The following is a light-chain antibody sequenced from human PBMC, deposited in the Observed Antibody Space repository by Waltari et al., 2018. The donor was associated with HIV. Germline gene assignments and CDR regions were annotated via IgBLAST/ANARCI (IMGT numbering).Light chain of an antibody. CDR1: NSNIGSNT. J-gene: IGLJ2*01. CDR2: GNT. V-gene: IGLV1-44*01. Sequence: ELTQPPSASGPPGQRVTISCSGRNSNIGSNTVNWYQQLPGTAPKLLIYGNTQRPSGVPDRFSGSKSGTSASLAISGLQSEDEADYYCAAWDDSLNGEVVFGGGTKLTVL. CDR3: AAWDDSLNGEVV.